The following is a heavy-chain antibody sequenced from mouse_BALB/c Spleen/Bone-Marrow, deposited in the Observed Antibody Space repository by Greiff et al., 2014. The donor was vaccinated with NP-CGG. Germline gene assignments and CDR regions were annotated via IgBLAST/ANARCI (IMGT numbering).Heavy chain of an antibody. CDR3: ATYYYGSSWGFAY. D-gene: IGHD1-1*01. CDR2: IDPANGNT. CDR1: GFNIKDTY. V-gene: IGHV14-3*02. Sequence: VQLQQSGAELVKPGASVKLSCTASGFNIKDTYMHWVKQRPEQGLEWIGRIDPANGNTKYDPKFQGKATITADTSSNTAYLQLSSLTSEDTAVYYCATYYYGSSWGFAYWGQGTLLTVSA. J-gene: IGHJ3*01.